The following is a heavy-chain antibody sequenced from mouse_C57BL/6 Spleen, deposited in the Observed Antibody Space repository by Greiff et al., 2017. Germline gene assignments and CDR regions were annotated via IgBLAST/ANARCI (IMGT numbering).Heavy chain of an antibody. D-gene: IGHD4-1*01. J-gene: IGHJ2*01. Sequence: ESGPGLVKPSQSLSLTCSVTGYSITSGYYWNWIRQFPGNKLEWMGYISYDGSNNYNPSLKNRISITRDTSKNQFFLKLKSVTTEDTATDYCARTGTGYSFDYWGQGTTLTVAS. CDR2: ISYDGSN. CDR1: GYSITSGYY. CDR3: ARTGTGYSFDY. V-gene: IGHV3-6*01.